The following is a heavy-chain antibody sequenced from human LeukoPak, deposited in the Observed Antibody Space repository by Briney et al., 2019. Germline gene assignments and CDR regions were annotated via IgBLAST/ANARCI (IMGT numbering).Heavy chain of an antibody. CDR3: ARVHSSGYHNAFDI. V-gene: IGHV3-21*01. Sequence: GGSLRLSCAASGFTFSSYSMNWVRQAPGKGLEWVSSISSSSSYIYYADSVKGRFTISRYNAKNSLYPQMNSLRAEDTAVYYCARVHSSGYHNAFDIWGQGTMVTVSS. CDR1: GFTFSSYS. J-gene: IGHJ3*02. CDR2: ISSSSSYI. D-gene: IGHD3-22*01.